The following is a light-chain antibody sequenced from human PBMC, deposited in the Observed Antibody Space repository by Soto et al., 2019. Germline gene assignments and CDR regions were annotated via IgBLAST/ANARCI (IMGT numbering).Light chain of an antibody. V-gene: IGKV1-5*03. Sequence: DIQMTQSPSTLSASVGDRVTITCRASQSISSWLAWYQQKPGKAPKLLIYKASSLESGVPSRFSGSGSRTEFTLTISSLQPDDFATYFCQQYNSYPLTCGGGTKVEIK. J-gene: IGKJ4*01. CDR2: KAS. CDR1: QSISSW. CDR3: QQYNSYPLT.